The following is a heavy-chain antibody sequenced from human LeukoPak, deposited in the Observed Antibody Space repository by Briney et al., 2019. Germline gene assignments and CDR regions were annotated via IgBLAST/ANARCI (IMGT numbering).Heavy chain of an antibody. CDR3: VRHDGRSGATMGAFDS. Sequence: TSSETPSLTCTASAGSFISSSHHWGWIRQSPGKGLGWIGTVYYGRTTYDNPSLDGRVTISLDTSANHFSLQLNSVTAADTAVYYCVRHDGRSGATMGAFDSWGQGSLVTVSS. V-gene: IGHV4-39*01. D-gene: IGHD5-12*01. J-gene: IGHJ5*01. CDR1: AGSFISSSHH. CDR2: VYYGRTT.